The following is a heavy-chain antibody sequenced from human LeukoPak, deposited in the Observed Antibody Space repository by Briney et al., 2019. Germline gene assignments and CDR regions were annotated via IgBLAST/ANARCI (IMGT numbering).Heavy chain of an antibody. J-gene: IGHJ3*02. D-gene: IGHD1-26*01. Sequence: ASVKVSCKASGYTFTSYAMNWVRQAPGQGLEWMGWINTNTGNPTYAQGFTGRFVFSLDTSVSTAYLQISSLKAEDTAVYYCARDRREEAADAFDIWGQGTMVTVSS. V-gene: IGHV7-4-1*02. CDR1: GYTFTSYA. CDR2: INTNTGNP. CDR3: ARDRREEAADAFDI.